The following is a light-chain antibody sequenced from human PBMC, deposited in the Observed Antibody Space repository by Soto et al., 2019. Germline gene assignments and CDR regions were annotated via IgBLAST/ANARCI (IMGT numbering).Light chain of an antibody. V-gene: IGLV2-23*02. Sequence: QSALTQPASVSGSPGQSITISCIGTSSDVGSYNLVSWYQQHPGKAPKVLIYEVSERPSGVSNRFSGSKSDNTASLTISGLQAEDEAEYYCCSYAGSRTHVLFGGGTKVTVL. CDR2: EVS. J-gene: IGLJ2*01. CDR3: CSYAGSRTHVL. CDR1: SSDVGSYNL.